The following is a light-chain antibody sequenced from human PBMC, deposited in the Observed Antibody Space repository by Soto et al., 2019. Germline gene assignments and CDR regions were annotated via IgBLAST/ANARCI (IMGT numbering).Light chain of an antibody. V-gene: IGKV1-5*01. J-gene: IGKJ1*01. Sequence: FQMTQSPSTLSASVGDRVTINCRDSPSIRSRLAWFQQKPGKAPKLLIYDASSMESGVPQRFSGSGSGTEFTLTISSLQPDDFATYYCQHYDSYSEAFGQGTKVDIK. CDR2: DAS. CDR1: PSIRSR. CDR3: QHYDSYSEA.